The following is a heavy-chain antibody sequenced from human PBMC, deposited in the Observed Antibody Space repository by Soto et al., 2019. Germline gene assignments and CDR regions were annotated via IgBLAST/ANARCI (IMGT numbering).Heavy chain of an antibody. V-gene: IGHV3-23*01. CDR1: GFTFSSYG. Sequence: GGSLRLSCAASGFTFSSYGMHWVRQAPGKGLEWVSAISGSGDSTYYADSVKGRFTISRDNSKNTLYLQMNSLRAEDTAVYYCAKDPSPYYDFWSAKNGDFDYWGQGTLVTVSS. D-gene: IGHD3-3*01. J-gene: IGHJ4*02. CDR3: AKDPSPYYDFWSAKNGDFDY. CDR2: ISGSGDST.